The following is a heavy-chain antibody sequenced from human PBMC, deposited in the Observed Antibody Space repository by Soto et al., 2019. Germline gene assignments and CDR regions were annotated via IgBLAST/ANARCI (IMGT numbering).Heavy chain of an antibody. CDR3: ASSNNYNWFDP. V-gene: IGHV4-4*02. CDR1: GASISSSTW. J-gene: IGHJ5*02. D-gene: IGHD1-20*01. CDR2: VYHSGST. Sequence: QVQLQESGPGLVKPSGTLSLTCTVSGASISSSTWWSWVRQPPGRGLEWIGEVYHSGSTKCNPSLKSRVTMSVDKSKNQLTLNLSSVTAADTAVYFCASSNNYNWFDPWGQGTLVTVSS.